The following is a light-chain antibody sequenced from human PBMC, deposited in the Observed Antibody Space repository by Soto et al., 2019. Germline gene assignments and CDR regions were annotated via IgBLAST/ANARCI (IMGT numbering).Light chain of an antibody. CDR2: GAS. CDR3: QQYYSYPPIT. Sequence: DIQMTQSPSSLSASVGDRVTITCQASQGITNYLNWYQQKPGKAPKLLIYGASNLETGVPSRFSGSGSGTDFTLTISCLQSEDFATYYCQQYYSYPPITFGQGTRLEIK. CDR1: QGITNY. V-gene: IGKV1-33*01. J-gene: IGKJ5*01.